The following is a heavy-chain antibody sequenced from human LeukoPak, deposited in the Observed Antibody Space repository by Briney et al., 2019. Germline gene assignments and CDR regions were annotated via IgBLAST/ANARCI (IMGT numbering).Heavy chain of an antibody. CDR1: GFTFSGYS. CDR3: ARAESGPGLRYFDWLASSDY. CDR2: ISSSSSYI. Sequence: KSGGSLRLTCAASGFTFSGYSMNWVRQAPGKGLEWVSSISSSSSYIYYADSVKGRFTISGDNAKNSLYLQMNSLRAEDTAVYYCARAESGPGLRYFDWLASSDYWGQGTLVTVSS. J-gene: IGHJ4*02. D-gene: IGHD3-9*01. V-gene: IGHV3-21*01.